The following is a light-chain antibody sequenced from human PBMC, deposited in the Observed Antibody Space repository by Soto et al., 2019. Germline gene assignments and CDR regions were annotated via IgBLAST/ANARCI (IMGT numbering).Light chain of an antibody. J-gene: IGKJ4*01. CDR2: KAS. Sequence: DIQMTQSPSTLSASVGDRVTITCRASQSISSWLAWYQQKPGKAPKLLIYKASSLESGVPSRFSGSGSGTEFTLTISSLQPDDFATYYCQQYNSYPLTFRGGTKVEIK. CDR1: QSISSW. V-gene: IGKV1-5*03. CDR3: QQYNSYPLT.